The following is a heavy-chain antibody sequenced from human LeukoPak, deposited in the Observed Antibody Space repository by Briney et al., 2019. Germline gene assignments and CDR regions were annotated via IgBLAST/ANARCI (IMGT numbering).Heavy chain of an antibody. CDR3: AKEGVGAPNFDY. CDR2: IKQDGSEK. V-gene: IGHV3-7*03. Sequence: GGSLRLSCAASGFTFSSYWMSWVRQAPGKGLEWVANIKQDGSEKYYVDSVKGRFTISRDNSKNTLYLQMNSLRAEDTAVYYCAKEGVGAPNFDYWGQGTLVTVSS. D-gene: IGHD1-26*01. CDR1: GFTFSSYW. J-gene: IGHJ4*02.